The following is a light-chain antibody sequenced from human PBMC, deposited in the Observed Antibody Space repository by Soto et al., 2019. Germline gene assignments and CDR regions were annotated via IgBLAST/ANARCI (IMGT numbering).Light chain of an antibody. CDR1: NIRIKS. J-gene: IGLJ3*02. V-gene: IGLV3-21*04. Sequence: SYVVTQPPSVSVAPGKTAEITCGGNNIRIKSVHWYQQKPGQAPVLVIYYDNDRPSGIPERFSGSNSGNTATLTISRVEAGDEADYYCQVWDSSSDHRGVVFGGGTKLTVL. CDR2: YDN. CDR3: QVWDSSSDHRGVV.